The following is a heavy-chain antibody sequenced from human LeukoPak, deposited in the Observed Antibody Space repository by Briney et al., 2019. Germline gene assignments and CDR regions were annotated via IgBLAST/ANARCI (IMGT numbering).Heavy chain of an antibody. Sequence: GGSLRLSCAASGFTFSSHAMHWVRQAPGKGLEWVAVRSNDGNNKYYADSVKGRFTISRDNAKNSLYLQMNSLRAEDTAVYYCARVPFGRSSWWGAFDIWGQGTLVTVSS. CDR2: RSNDGNNK. CDR3: ARVPFGRSSWWGAFDI. CDR1: GFTFSSHA. J-gene: IGHJ3*02. V-gene: IGHV3-30*04. D-gene: IGHD6-13*01.